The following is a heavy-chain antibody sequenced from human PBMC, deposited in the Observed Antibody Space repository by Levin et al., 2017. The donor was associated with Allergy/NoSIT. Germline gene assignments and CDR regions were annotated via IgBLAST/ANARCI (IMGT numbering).Heavy chain of an antibody. V-gene: IGHV3-23*01. Sequence: GESLKISCAASGFTFSSYAMSWVRQAPGKGLEWVSAISGSGGSTYYADSVKGRFTISRDNSKNTLYLQMNSLRAEDTAVYYCAKGLQRVPDIDYWGQGTLVTVSS. CDR3: AKGLQRVPDIDY. D-gene: IGHD4-11*01. CDR2: ISGSGGST. CDR1: GFTFSSYA. J-gene: IGHJ4*02.